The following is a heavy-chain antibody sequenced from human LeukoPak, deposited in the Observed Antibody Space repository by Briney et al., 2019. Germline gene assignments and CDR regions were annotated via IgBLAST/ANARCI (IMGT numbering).Heavy chain of an antibody. CDR3: ARDGRRMVPFDY. CDR2: IIPILGIA. J-gene: IGHJ4*02. D-gene: IGHD2-8*01. V-gene: IGHV1-69*04. Sequence: GASVKVSCKASGGTFSSYAISWVRQAPGQGLEWMGRIIPILGIANYAQKLQGRVTITADKSTSTAYMELSSLRSEDTAVYYCARDGRRMVPFDYWGQGTLVTVSS. CDR1: GGTFSSYA.